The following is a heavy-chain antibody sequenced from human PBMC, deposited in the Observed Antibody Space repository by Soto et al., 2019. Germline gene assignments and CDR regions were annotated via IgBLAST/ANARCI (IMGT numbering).Heavy chain of an antibody. CDR3: AGAIAARLDAFDI. CDR1: GGSISSGDYY. CDR2: IYYSGST. Sequence: QVQLQESGPGLVKPSQTLSLTCTVSGGSISSGDYYWSWIRQPPGKGLEWIGYIYYSGSTYYNPSLKSRVTISVDTSKNQFSLKLSSVTAADTAMYYCAGAIAARLDAFDIWGQGTMVTVSS. D-gene: IGHD6-6*01. V-gene: IGHV4-30-4*01. J-gene: IGHJ3*02.